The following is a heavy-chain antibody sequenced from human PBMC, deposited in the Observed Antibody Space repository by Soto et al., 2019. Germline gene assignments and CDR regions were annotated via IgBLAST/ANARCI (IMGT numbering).Heavy chain of an antibody. CDR1: GGTFSSHS. D-gene: IGHD6-19*01. CDR2: IIPIFGPA. CDR3: ARDRGRQWLVHYYYGMDV. Sequence: SVKVSCKSSGGTFSSHSINWVRQAPGQGLEWMGGIIPIFGPANYAQKFQGRVTITADKSTSTAYMELSSLRSEDTAVYYCARDRGRQWLVHYYYGMDVWGQGTTVTVSS. V-gene: IGHV1-69*06. J-gene: IGHJ6*02.